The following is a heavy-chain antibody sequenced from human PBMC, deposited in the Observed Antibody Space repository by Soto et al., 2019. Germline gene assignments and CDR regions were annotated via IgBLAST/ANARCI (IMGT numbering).Heavy chain of an antibody. D-gene: IGHD2-8*01. Sequence: EVQLVESGGGLVQPGRSLRLSCAASGFTFDDYAMHWVRQAPGKGLEWVSGVSWNSGSIGNAVSVKGRFTISSDNAKYSVYLTMNILRAEVSALSYCEKDRTNLSNTGVAFDIWGQGTMVTVSS. CDR3: EKDRTNLSNTGVAFDI. V-gene: IGHV3-9*01. CDR2: VSWNSGSI. J-gene: IGHJ3*02. CDR1: GFTFDDYA.